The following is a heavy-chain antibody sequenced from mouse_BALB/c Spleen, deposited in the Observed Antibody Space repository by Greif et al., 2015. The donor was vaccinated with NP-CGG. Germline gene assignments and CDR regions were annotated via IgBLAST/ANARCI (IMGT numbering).Heavy chain of an antibody. V-gene: IGHV1-7*01. CDR2: INPSTGYT. CDR3: ARRTQHFDY. J-gene: IGHJ2*02. Sequence: QVQLQQSGAELAKPGASVKMSCKASGYTFTGYWMHWVKQRPGQGLEWIGYINPSTGYTEYNQKFKDKATLTADKSSSTAYMKLSSLTSEDSAVYYCARRTQHFDYWGQGTSLTVSS. D-gene: IGHD6-1*01. CDR1: GYTFTGYW.